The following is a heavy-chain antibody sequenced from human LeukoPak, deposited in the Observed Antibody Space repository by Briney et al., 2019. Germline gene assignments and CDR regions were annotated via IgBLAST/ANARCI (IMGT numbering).Heavy chain of an antibody. CDR2: IYSGGSA. Sequence: GGSLRLSCAASGFTVSSYDMSWVRQAPGKGLEWVSLIYSGGSAYYTDSVKGRFTISRDSSKNTLSLQMNSLRVEDTAVYYCARNREISTRDFEYWGQGILVTVSS. J-gene: IGHJ4*02. CDR1: GFTVSSYD. D-gene: IGHD1-14*01. V-gene: IGHV3-53*01. CDR3: ARNREISTRDFEY.